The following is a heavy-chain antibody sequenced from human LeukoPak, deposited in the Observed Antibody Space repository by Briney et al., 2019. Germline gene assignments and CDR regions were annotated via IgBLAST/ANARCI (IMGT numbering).Heavy chain of an antibody. CDR3: ARWLCGGDCYGDNWFDP. J-gene: IGHJ5*02. V-gene: IGHV4-59*08. D-gene: IGHD2-21*02. CDR1: GGSISSYY. CDR2: VYYSGST. Sequence: SETLSLTCTVSGGSISSYYWSWIRQPPGKGLEWIGYVYYSGSTNYNPSLKSRVTISVDTSKNQFSLKLSSVTAADTAVYYCARWLCGGDCYGDNWFDPWGQGTLVTVSS.